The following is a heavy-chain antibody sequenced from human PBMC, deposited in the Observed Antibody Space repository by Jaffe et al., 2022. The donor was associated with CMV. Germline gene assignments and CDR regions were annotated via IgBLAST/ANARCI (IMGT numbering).Heavy chain of an antibody. D-gene: IGHD6-19*01. CDR1: GFTFSSYG. V-gene: IGHV3-33*08. J-gene: IGHJ3*02. CDR2: IWYDGSNK. Sequence: QVQVVESGGGVVQPGRSLRLSCAASGFTFSSYGMHWVRQAPGKGLEWVAIIWYDGSNKYHADSVKGRFTISRDNSKNTLYLQMNSLRAEDTAVYYCARDRSSGWSHDAFDIWGQGTMVTVSS. CDR3: ARDRSSGWSHDAFDI.